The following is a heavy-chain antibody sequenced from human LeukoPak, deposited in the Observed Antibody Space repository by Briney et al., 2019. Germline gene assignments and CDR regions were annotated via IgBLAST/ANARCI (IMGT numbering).Heavy chain of an antibody. J-gene: IGHJ4*02. CDR3: ARLDSVPYLDY. V-gene: IGHV4-34*01. CDR2: IYHSGST. D-gene: IGHD3-10*02. CDR1: GGSLSGYY. Sequence: PSETLSLTCAVYGGSLSGYYWSWIRQPPGKGLEWIGSIYHSGSTYYNPSLKSRVTISVDTSKNQFSLKLSSVTAADTAMYYCARLDSVPYLDYWGQGTLVTVSS.